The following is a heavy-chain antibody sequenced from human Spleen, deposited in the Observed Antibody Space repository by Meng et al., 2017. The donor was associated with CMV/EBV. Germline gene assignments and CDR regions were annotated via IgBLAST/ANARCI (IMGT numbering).Heavy chain of an antibody. J-gene: IGHJ5*02. CDR2: IVAIFGIP. D-gene: IGHD3-10*01. CDR1: GYTFTSYG. V-gene: IGHV1-69*05. Sequence: SVKVSCKASGYTFTSYGISWVRQAPGQGLEWMGGIVAIFGIPKYAQKFQDRVSFTTDESTSTAYMELISLRSEDTAVYYCAGLYSNSGVNWFDPWGQGTLVTVSS. CDR3: AGLYSNSGVNWFDP.